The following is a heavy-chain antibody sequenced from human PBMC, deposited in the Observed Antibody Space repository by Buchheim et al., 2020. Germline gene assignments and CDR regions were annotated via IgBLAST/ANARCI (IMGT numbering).Heavy chain of an antibody. Sequence: EVHLLESGGGLVQPGGSLRLSCTVSGVTFSTFAMSWVRQAPATGLQWVSTIGGSGGTKFYADSVKGRFTISRDNSKNTLYLQMNSLKVEDTAVYYCAKGSPFYDLVTAYNYYFDSWGQGT. J-gene: IGHJ4*02. CDR3: AKGSPFYDLVTAYNYYFDS. D-gene: IGHD3-9*01. V-gene: IGHV3-23*01. CDR1: GVTFSTFA. CDR2: IGGSGGTK.